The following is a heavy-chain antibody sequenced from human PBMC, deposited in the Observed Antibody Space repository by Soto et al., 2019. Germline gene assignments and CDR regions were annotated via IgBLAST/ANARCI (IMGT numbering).Heavy chain of an antibody. V-gene: IGHV3-21*01. CDR1: GFTFSSYS. D-gene: IGHD6-6*01. Sequence: EVQLVESGGGLVQPGGSLRLSCAASGFTFSSYSMNWVRQAPGKGLEWVSSISSSSSYIYYADSVKGRFTISRDNAKNSLYLQMNSLRAEDTAVYYCARVGSSSSDYYYGMDVWGQGTTVTVSS. CDR3: ARVGSSSSDYYYGMDV. J-gene: IGHJ6*02. CDR2: ISSSSSYI.